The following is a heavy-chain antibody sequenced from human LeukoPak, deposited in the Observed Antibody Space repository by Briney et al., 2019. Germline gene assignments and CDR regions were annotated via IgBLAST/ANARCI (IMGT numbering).Heavy chain of an antibody. Sequence: GGSLRLSCAASGFTVSSNYMSRVRQAPGKGLEWVSVIYSGGSTYYADSVKGRFTISRDNSKNTLYLQMNSLRAEDTAVYYCARVGSSWQVSEYYFDYWGQGTLVTVSS. CDR3: ARVGSSWQVSEYYFDY. J-gene: IGHJ4*02. V-gene: IGHV3-66*01. D-gene: IGHD6-13*01. CDR2: IYSGGST. CDR1: GFTVSSNY.